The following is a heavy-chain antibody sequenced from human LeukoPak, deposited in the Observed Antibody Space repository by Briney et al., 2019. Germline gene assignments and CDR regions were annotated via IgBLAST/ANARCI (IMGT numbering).Heavy chain of an antibody. J-gene: IGHJ4*02. CDR1: GGSFSGYY. CDR3: ARQRVVVVAARVNYFDY. V-gene: IGHV4-34*01. Sequence: SETLSLTCAVYGGSFSGYYWSWIRQPPGKGLEWIGEINHSGSTNYNPSLKSRVTISVDTSKNQFSLKLSSVTAADTAVYYCARQRVVVVAARVNYFDYWGQGTLVTVSS. CDR2: INHSGST. D-gene: IGHD2-15*01.